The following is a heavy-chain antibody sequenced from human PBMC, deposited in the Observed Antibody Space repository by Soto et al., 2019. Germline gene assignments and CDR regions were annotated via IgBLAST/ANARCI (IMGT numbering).Heavy chain of an antibody. Sequence: QVQLVQSGAEVKRPGSSVKVSCQTSGGTFRTYTINWVRQAPGQGLEWMGRIIPILDVANYAQRFQGRVTKTAEKSTSTAQMKLRSLRSEDTAVYYCARSIKEDIGVPAPKDIWFAPWGQGTLVPVSS. D-gene: IGHD6-19*01. CDR1: GGTFRTYT. CDR3: ARSIKEDIGVPAPKDIWFAP. V-gene: IGHV1-69*02. CDR2: IIPILDVA. J-gene: IGHJ5*02.